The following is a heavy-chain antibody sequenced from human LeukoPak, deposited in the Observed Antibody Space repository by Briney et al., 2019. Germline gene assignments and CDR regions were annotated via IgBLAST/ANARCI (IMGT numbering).Heavy chain of an antibody. D-gene: IGHD3-10*01. CDR2: ISAYNGNT. Sequence: ASVKVSCKASGGTFSSYGISWVRQAPGQGLEWMGWISAYNGNTNYAQKLQGRVTMTTDTSTSTAYMELRSLRSDDTAVYYCARVRGVTYYYYYMDVWGKGTTVTVSS. V-gene: IGHV1-18*01. J-gene: IGHJ6*03. CDR1: GGTFSSYG. CDR3: ARVRGVTYYYYYMDV.